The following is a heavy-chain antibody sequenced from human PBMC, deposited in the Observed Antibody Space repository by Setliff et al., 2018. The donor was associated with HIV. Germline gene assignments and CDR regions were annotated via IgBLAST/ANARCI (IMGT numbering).Heavy chain of an antibody. J-gene: IGHJ4*02. Sequence: SETLSLTCSVSGDSISSGSYFWGWIRQTPGKGLEWIGNIYYTGFAYYNPSLKSRVTISVGPSKNQFSLKLSSVTAADTAVYYCARVRLTMIMMVDYFDQWGQGTLVTVSS. V-gene: IGHV4-39*07. D-gene: IGHD3-22*01. CDR1: GDSISSGSYF. CDR2: IYYTGFA. CDR3: ARVRLTMIMMVDYFDQ.